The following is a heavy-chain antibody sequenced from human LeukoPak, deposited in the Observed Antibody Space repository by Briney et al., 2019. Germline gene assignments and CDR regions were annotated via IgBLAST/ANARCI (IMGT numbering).Heavy chain of an antibody. D-gene: IGHD3-10*01. V-gene: IGHV4-4*07. CDR2: FYTSGNT. CDR3: ARENVFGYYYGLDV. Sequence: PSETLSLTCTVSGGSISGYYWSWIRRPAGEGLEWIGRFYTSGNTNYNNYSPALKSRVTMSVDTSTMHFSVKLTSVTAADTAVYYCARENVFGYYYGLDVWGQGTTVTVSS. CDR1: GGSISGYY. J-gene: IGHJ6*02.